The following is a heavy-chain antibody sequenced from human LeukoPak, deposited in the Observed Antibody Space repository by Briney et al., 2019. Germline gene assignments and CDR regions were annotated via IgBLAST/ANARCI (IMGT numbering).Heavy chain of an antibody. D-gene: IGHD4-23*01. CDR3: ARGRGNTVVTCRYFDL. V-gene: IGHV4-34*01. J-gene: IGHJ2*01. CDR2: INHSGST. CDR1: GGSFSGYY. Sequence: SETLSLTCAVYGGSFSGYYWSWIRQPPGKGLEWIGEINHSGSTNYNPPLKSRVTISVDTSKNQFSLKLSSVTAADTAVYYCARGRGNTVVTCRYFDLWGRGTLVTVSS.